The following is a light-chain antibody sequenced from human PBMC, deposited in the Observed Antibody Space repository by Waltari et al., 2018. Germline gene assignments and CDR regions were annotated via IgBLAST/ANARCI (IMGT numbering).Light chain of an antibody. V-gene: IGKV1-39*01. CDR3: QQSYSTPPT. Sequence: DIQMTQSPSSLSASVVDRVTITCRASQSISSYLNWYQQKPGKAPKLLIYAASSLQSGVPSRFSGSVSGTDFTLTISSLQPEDFATYYCQQSYSTPPTFGQVTKVEIK. CDR2: AAS. J-gene: IGKJ1*01. CDR1: QSISSY.